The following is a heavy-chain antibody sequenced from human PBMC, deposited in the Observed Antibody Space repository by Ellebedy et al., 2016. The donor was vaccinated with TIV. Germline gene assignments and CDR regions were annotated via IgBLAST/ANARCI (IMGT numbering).Heavy chain of an antibody. CDR3: AKQKGVRGVGDY. J-gene: IGHJ4*02. CDR2: ISGSGGST. CDR1: GFTFSSYG. D-gene: IGHD3-10*01. Sequence: GESLKISXAASGFTFSSYGMHWVRQAPGKGLEWVSAISGSGGSTYYADSVKGRFTISRDNSKNTLYLQMNSLRAEDTAVYYCAKQKGVRGVGDYWGQGTLVTVSS. V-gene: IGHV3-23*01.